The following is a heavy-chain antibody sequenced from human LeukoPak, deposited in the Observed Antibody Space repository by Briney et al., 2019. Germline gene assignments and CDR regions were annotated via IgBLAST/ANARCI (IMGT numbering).Heavy chain of an antibody. V-gene: IGHV3-23*01. Sequence: PTGGSLRLSCAASGFSFSNNAMSWVRQAPGNGLEWVSAIGNSGGGTYYADSLQGRFTISRDNSKNTLYLQMNSLRAEDTAVYYCVKRYCSGDTCYSAFDHWGHGTLVTVSS. D-gene: IGHD2-15*01. CDR3: VKRYCSGDTCYSAFDH. CDR2: IGNSGGGT. J-gene: IGHJ4*01. CDR1: GFSFSNNA.